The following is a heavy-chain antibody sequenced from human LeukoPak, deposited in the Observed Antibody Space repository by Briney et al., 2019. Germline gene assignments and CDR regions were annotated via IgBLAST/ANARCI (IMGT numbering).Heavy chain of an antibody. D-gene: IGHD3-10*01. CDR3: ARGWFGELSFFDY. Sequence: GGSLRLSCAASGFTFSSYSMNWARQAPGKGLEWVSSISSSSSYIYYADSVKGRFTISRDNAKSSLYLQMNSLRAEDTAVYYCARGWFGELSFFDYWGQGTLVTVSS. CDR1: GFTFSSYS. CDR2: ISSSSSYI. V-gene: IGHV3-21*01. J-gene: IGHJ4*02.